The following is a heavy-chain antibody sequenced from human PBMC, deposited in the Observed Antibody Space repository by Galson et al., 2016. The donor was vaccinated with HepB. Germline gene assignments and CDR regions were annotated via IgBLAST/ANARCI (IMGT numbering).Heavy chain of an antibody. D-gene: IGHD2-2*02. CDR2: ISGYTGNT. CDR1: GYPFTSFG. CDR3: ARYCYSTSCYISNGDV. Sequence: SVKVSCKASGYPFTSFGISWVRRAPGQGLEWMGWISGYTGNTNYAQKFQDRITMTTDTSTNTAYMELRSLRSDDTAVFYCARYCYSTSCYISNGDVWGQGTTVTVSS. J-gene: IGHJ6*02. V-gene: IGHV1-18*01.